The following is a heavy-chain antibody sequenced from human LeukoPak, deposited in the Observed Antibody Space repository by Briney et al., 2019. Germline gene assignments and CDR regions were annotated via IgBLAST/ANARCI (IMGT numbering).Heavy chain of an antibody. D-gene: IGHD3-10*01. CDR2: ISGSGGSA. CDR3: AKDYSVGGSGSYSWFDS. V-gene: IGHV3-23*01. Sequence: PGGSLRLSCAASGFTVSSNYMSWVRQAPGKGLEWVSAISGSGGSAYSADSVKGRFTISRDNSEKTLYLQMSSLRAEDTAVYYCAKDYSVGGSGSYSWFDSWGQGTLVTVSS. CDR1: GFTVSSNY. J-gene: IGHJ5*01.